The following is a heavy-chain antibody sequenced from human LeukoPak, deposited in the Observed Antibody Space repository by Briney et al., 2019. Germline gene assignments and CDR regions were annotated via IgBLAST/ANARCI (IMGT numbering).Heavy chain of an antibody. V-gene: IGHV4-39*07. J-gene: IGHJ4*02. CDR3: AGRSGYYTGPGFVDY. D-gene: IGHD3-3*01. CDR2: INHSGST. Sequence: NPSETLSLTCTVSGGSISSSSYYWGWIRQPPGKGLEWIGEINHSGSTNYNPSLKSRVTISVDTSKNQFSLKLSSVTAADTAVYYCAGRSGYYTGPGFVDYWGQGTLVTVSS. CDR1: GGSISSSSYY.